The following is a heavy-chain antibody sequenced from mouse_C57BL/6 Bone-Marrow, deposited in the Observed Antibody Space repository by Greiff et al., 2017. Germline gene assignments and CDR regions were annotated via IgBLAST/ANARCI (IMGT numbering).Heavy chain of an antibody. CDR1: GYTFTSYG. CDR3: ARGDFGSSYVLWWYFDV. V-gene: IGHV1-81*01. J-gene: IGHJ1*03. D-gene: IGHD1-1*01. CDR2: IYPRSGNT. Sequence: QVQLQQSGAELARPGASVKLSCKASGYTFTSYGISWVKQRTGQGLEWIGEIYPRSGNTYYNEKFKGKATLTADKSSSTAYMELRSLTSEDSAVYFFARGDFGSSYVLWWYFDVWGTGTTVTVSS.